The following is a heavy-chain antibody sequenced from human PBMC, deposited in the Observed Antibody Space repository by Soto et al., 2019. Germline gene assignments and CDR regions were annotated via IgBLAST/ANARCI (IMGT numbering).Heavy chain of an antibody. CDR3: AKGAWLDN. Sequence: GGFLRLSCAASGFTFSNYAMSWVRQAPGKGLEWVSAIIASGGSTYYADSVKGRFTISRDNSKNTLYLQMDSLRAEDTALYYCAKGAWLDNWGRGTLVTVPQ. J-gene: IGHJ4*02. CDR1: GFTFSNYA. D-gene: IGHD5-12*01. V-gene: IGHV3-23*01. CDR2: IIASGGST.